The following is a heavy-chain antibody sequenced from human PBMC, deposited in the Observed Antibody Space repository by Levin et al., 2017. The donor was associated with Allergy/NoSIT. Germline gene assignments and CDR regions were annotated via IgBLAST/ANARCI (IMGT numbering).Heavy chain of an antibody. CDR2: ISSSGSTI. J-gene: IGHJ6*02. D-gene: IGHD3-3*01. CDR3: ARYDFWSGTFGYYYYGMDV. Sequence: GESLKISCAASGFTFSSYEMNWVRQAPGKGLEWVSYISSSGSTIYYADSVKGRFTISRDNAKNSLYLQMNSLRAEDTAVYYCARYDFWSGTFGYYYYGMDVWGQGTTVTVSS. V-gene: IGHV3-48*03. CDR1: GFTFSSYE.